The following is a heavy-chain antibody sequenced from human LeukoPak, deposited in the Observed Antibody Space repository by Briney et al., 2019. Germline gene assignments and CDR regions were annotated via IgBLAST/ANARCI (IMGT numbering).Heavy chain of an antibody. CDR1: GVSIISTSFY. J-gene: IGHJ5*02. Sequence: SETLSLTCTVSGVSIISTSFYWVWIRQSPGKGLEWIGSSYYSERTNYNPSLESRVTISVDKSKNQFSLKLSSVTAADTALYYCARRLKRPPSKWPWAWFDPWGQGTLVTVSS. CDR3: ARRLKRPPSKWPWAWFDP. D-gene: IGHD5-12*01. V-gene: IGHV4-39*01. CDR2: SYYSERT.